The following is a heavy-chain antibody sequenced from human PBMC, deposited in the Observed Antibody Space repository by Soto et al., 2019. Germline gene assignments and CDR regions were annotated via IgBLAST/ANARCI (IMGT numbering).Heavy chain of an antibody. Sequence: QLHLVQSGAVVKKPGASVTVSCSASGYPVTAYYMHWVRQAPGRGLEWMGGINPATGAAKYTQTFQGRVTMTRDTSTSTVFMEPSGLTSEDTAVFYCARGGGVGVAGSAAFEMWGQGTLVTVSS. CDR3: ARGGGVGVAGSAAFEM. CDR2: INPATGAA. V-gene: IGHV1-2*02. D-gene: IGHD3-3*01. CDR1: GYPVTAYY. J-gene: IGHJ3*02.